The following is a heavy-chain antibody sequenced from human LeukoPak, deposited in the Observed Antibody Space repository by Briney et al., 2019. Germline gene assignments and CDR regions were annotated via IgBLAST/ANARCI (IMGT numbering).Heavy chain of an antibody. CDR2: IYYSGST. Sequence: SETLSLTCAVSAYSISSGYYWGWIRQPPGKGLEWIGSIYYSGSTYYNPSLKSRVTISVDTSKNQFSLKLSSVTAADTAVYYCASELIAARGGIFDYWGQGTLVTVSS. V-gene: IGHV4-38-2*01. CDR1: AYSISSGYY. D-gene: IGHD6-6*01. CDR3: ASELIAARGGIFDY. J-gene: IGHJ4*02.